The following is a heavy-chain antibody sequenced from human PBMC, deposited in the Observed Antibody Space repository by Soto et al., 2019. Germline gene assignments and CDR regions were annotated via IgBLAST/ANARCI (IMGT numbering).Heavy chain of an antibody. CDR2: IFHSGST. V-gene: IGHV4-31*03. J-gene: IGHJ5*02. CDR3: VRGGIAGNWFDP. Sequence: QVQLQESGPGLVKPSQTLSLTCSVSGGSITSGGFYWSWIRQHPEKGLEWIAYIFHSGSTDFNPSLKGRIIISADTSKNQFSLKLTPVTAADTAVYYCVRGGIAGNWFDPWGQGTLVTVSS. CDR1: GGSITSGGFY. D-gene: IGHD6-13*01.